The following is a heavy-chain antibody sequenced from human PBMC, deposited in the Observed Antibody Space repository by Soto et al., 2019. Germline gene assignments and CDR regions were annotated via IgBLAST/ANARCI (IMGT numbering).Heavy chain of an antibody. CDR2: VSVSGGTT. CDR3: AKGLYYYDSSGYRLFDY. Sequence: PGGSLRLSCAASGFMFNNYAMSWVRQAPGKGLEWVSTVSVSGGTTYYADSLKGRLTISRDNSKKTVYLQMNRLRADDTAIYYCAKGLYYYDSSGYRLFDYWGQGTLVTVSS. D-gene: IGHD3-22*01. J-gene: IGHJ4*02. V-gene: IGHV3-23*01. CDR1: GFMFNNYA.